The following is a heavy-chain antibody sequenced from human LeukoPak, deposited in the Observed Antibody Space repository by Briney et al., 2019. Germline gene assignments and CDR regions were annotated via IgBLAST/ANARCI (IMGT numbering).Heavy chain of an antibody. CDR1: GYSFTSYW. D-gene: IGHD2-2*01. J-gene: IGHJ6*02. V-gene: IGHV5-51*01. CDR2: IYPSDSDT. CDR3: ARLQGSSTGTFYYGMDV. Sequence: GESLKISCKGSGYSFTSYWIGWVRQMPGKGLEWMGIIYPSDSDTRYSPSFQGQVTISADKSISTAYLQWSSLKASDTAMYYCARLQGSSTGTFYYGMDVWGQGTTVTVSS.